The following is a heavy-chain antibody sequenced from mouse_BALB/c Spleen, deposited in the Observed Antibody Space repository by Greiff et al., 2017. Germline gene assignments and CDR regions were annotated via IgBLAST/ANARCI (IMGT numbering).Heavy chain of an antibody. CDR2: IYPGSGST. Sequence: LQQPGSELVRPGASVKLSCKASGYTFTSYGMHWVKQRPGQGLEWIGNIYPGSGSTNYDEKFKSKATLTVDTSSSTAYMQLSSLTSEDSAVYFCTRGQCYDCYFDVWGAGTTVTVSS. V-gene: IGHV1S22*01. CDR1: GYTFTSYG. CDR3: TRGQCYDCYFDV. D-gene: IGHD2-12*01. J-gene: IGHJ1*01.